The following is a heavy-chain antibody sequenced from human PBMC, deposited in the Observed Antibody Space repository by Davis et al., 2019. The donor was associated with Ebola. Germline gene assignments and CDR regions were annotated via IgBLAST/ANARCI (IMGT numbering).Heavy chain of an antibody. CDR2: IRSSGGYI. J-gene: IGHJ4*02. D-gene: IGHD3-10*01. Sequence: PGGSLRLSCAASGFTFSSYSMNWVRQAPGKGLEWIAFIRSSGGYIYYADSVKGRFTISRDNAKNSLHLQMSSLRDEDTAVYYCARERAVSYFDYWGQGTLVTVSS. CDR3: ARERAVSYFDY. V-gene: IGHV3-21*05. CDR1: GFTFSSYS.